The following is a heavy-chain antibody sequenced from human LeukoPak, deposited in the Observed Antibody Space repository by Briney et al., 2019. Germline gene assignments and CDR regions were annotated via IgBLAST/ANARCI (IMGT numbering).Heavy chain of an antibody. V-gene: IGHV3-74*01. CDR2: IYSDGSRT. J-gene: IGHJ3*02. D-gene: IGHD1-26*01. CDR3: TRGGRGGAFDI. Sequence: SGGSLRLSCAASGFTFSSYWVHWARQGPGKGLVWVSRIYSDGSRTTYADSVKGRFTISGDKAKNTLYLQMNSLRVEDTAMYYCTRGGRGGAFDIWGRGTMVTVSS. CDR1: GFTFSSYW.